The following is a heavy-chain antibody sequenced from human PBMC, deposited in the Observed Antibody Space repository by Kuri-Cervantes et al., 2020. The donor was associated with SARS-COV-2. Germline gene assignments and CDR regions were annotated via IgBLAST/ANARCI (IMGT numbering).Heavy chain of an antibody. Sequence: SQTLSLTCAVYGGSFSGYYWSWIRQPPGKGLEWIGEINHSGSTNYNPSLKSRVTVSVDTSKNQFSLKLSSVTAADTAVYYCARRRYFDYWGQGTLVTVSS. CDR1: GGSFSGYY. CDR2: INHSGST. J-gene: IGHJ4*02. V-gene: IGHV4-34*01. CDR3: ARRRYFDY.